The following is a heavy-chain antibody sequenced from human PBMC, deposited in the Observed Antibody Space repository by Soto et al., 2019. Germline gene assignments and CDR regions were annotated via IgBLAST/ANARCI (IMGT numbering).Heavy chain of an antibody. CDR2: ISATGGST. D-gene: IGHD3-10*01. Sequence: EVQLMESGGGLVQPGGSLRLSCAASGFTFDNYAMNWVRQAPGKGLEWVSGISATGGSTYYAASVRGRFGISRDNSKNTLHLQMNRLGAEDTAVYYCARSLDVFLWLGELLSLGLASGGQGTLFTASS. CDR3: ARSLDVFLWLGELLSLGLAS. V-gene: IGHV3-23*01. J-gene: IGHJ4*02. CDR1: GFTFDNYA.